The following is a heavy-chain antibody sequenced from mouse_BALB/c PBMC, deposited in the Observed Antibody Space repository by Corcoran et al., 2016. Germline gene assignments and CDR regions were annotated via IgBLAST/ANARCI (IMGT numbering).Heavy chain of an antibody. CDR1: GYTFTEYT. CDR3: TIINLYSGNYVFLAY. V-gene: IGHV1-18*01. J-gene: IGHJ3*01. D-gene: IGHD2-1*01. Sequence: EVQLQQSGPELVKPGASVKISCKTSGYTFTEYTMHWVKQRHGKSLEWIAGINPNNGGTNYNQKFKGNATLTVAKSSTTAYMDLRSLTSEDSAVYYCTIINLYSGNYVFLAYLGQGTLVTVSA. CDR2: INPNNGGT.